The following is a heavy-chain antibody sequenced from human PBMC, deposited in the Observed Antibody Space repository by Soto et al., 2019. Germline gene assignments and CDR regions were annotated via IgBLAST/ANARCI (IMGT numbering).Heavy chain of an antibody. D-gene: IGHD3-3*01. CDR2: IIPIFGTA. CDR3: ARDLPSIFGVVIIPYGMDV. J-gene: IGHJ6*02. Sequence: ASVKVSCKASGGTFSSYAISWVRQAPGQGLEWMGGIIPIFGTANYAQKFQGRVTITADESTSTAYMELSSLRSEDTAVYYCARDLPSIFGVVIIPYGMDVWGQGTTVTVS. V-gene: IGHV1-69*13. CDR1: GGTFSSYA.